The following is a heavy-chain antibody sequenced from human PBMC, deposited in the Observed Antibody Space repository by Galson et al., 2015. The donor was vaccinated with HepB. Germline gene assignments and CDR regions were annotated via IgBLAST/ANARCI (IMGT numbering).Heavy chain of an antibody. J-gene: IGHJ6*02. D-gene: IGHD4-17*01. CDR2: IWYDETKK. CDR1: GFTFSSYG. V-gene: IGHV3-33*08. CDR3: ARDRDFGARIPFDFYYAMDV. Sequence: SLRLSCAASGFTFSSYGMHWVRQAPGKGLEWVTVIWYDETKKYYADSVKGRFTISRDNSKNTLYLQMNSLRAEDTAVYYCARDRDFGARIPFDFYYAMDVWGQGTTVTVSS.